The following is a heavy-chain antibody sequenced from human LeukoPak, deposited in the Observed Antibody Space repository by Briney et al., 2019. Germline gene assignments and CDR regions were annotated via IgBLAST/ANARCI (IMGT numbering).Heavy chain of an antibody. CDR3: ARDNRQQLVRFDP. V-gene: IGHV4-38-2*02. D-gene: IGHD6-13*01. J-gene: IGHJ5*02. CDR1: GYSISSGYY. Sequence: PSETLSLTCTVSGYSISSGYYWGWIRQPPGKGLEWIGSIYHSGSTYYNPSLKSRVTISVDTSKNQFSLKLSSVTAADMAVYYCARDNRQQLVRFDPWGQGTLVTVSS. CDR2: IYHSGST.